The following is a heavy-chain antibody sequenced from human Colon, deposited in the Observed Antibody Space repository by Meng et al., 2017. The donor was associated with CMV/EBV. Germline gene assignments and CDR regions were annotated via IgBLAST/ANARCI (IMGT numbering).Heavy chain of an antibody. D-gene: IGHD2-8*01. J-gene: IGHJ4*02. Sequence: QVQLQESGPGLVKPSQTLSLTCSVSGASITSVGYYWTWLRQRPGKSLQWIGYAYYIAATSYNPSLKSRVTIALDTSKNQFSLRLTSVTAADTAIYYCAREPMVWGQGILVTVSS. CDR1: GASITSVGYY. V-gene: IGHV4-31*03. CDR2: AYYIAAT. CDR3: AREPMV.